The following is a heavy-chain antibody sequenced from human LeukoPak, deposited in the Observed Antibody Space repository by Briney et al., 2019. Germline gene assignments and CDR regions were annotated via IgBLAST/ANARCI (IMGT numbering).Heavy chain of an antibody. CDR1: GFTFSSYG. CDR3: ARGFSLRLTGHFDY. CDR2: IWYDGSNK. Sequence: PGRSLRLSCAASGFTFSSYGMHWVRQAPGKGLEWVAVIWYDGSNKYYADSVKGRFTISRDNSKNTLYLQMNSLRAEGTAVYYCARGFSLRLTGHFDYWGQGTLVTVSS. V-gene: IGHV3-33*01. J-gene: IGHJ4*02.